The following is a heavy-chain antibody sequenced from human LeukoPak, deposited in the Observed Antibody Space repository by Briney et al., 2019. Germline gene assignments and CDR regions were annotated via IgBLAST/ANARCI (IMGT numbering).Heavy chain of an antibody. CDR3: ARAPYCGGDCYYFDY. CDR2: INPSGGST. Sequence: ASVKVSCKASGYTFTSYYMHWERQAPGQGLEWMGIINPSGGSTSYAQKFQGRVTMTRDTSTSTVYMELSSLRSEDTAVYYCARAPYCGGDCYYFDYWGQGTLVTVSS. V-gene: IGHV1-46*03. D-gene: IGHD2-21*01. CDR1: GYTFTSYY. J-gene: IGHJ4*02.